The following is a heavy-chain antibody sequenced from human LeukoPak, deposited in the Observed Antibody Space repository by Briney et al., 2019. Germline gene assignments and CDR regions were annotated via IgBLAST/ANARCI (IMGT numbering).Heavy chain of an antibody. CDR1: GFPFDTYA. D-gene: IGHD2/OR15-2a*01. CDR3: SNSPPTYGDLDY. J-gene: IGHJ4*02. CDR2: ISGSGEKT. V-gene: IGHV3-23*01. Sequence: GGSLRLSCEASGFPFDTYAMSWVRQAQGRGLEWVSAISGSGEKTYYADSVEGRFTISRDNSKNTLSLQMTGLRVEDTAVYYCSNSPPTYGDLDYWGQGTLVTVSS.